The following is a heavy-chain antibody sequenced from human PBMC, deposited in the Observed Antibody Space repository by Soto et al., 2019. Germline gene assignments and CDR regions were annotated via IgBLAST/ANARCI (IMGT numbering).Heavy chain of an antibody. Sequence: GGSLRLSCAASGFTFSSYSMNWVRQAPGKRLEWGSSINSGSFAINYADSVKGRCSISRDNAQNSLHLQMNNLRADDTAVYYCASNQSSNISGMDVWGQGTTVTVYS. CDR1: GFTFSSYS. D-gene: IGHD6-6*01. V-gene: IGHV3-21*01. CDR3: ASNQSSNISGMDV. CDR2: INSGSFAI. J-gene: IGHJ6*02.